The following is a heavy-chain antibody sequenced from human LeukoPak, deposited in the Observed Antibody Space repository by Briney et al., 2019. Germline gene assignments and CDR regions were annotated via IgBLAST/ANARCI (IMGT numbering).Heavy chain of an antibody. Sequence: ASVKVSCKASGYTFTSYGISWVRQAPGQGLEWMGWISAYNGNTHYAQKLQGRVTMTTDTSTSTAYMELRSLRSDDTAVYYCARLTYYDFWSGYSRAGSYYFDYWGQRTLVTVPS. V-gene: IGHV1-18*01. J-gene: IGHJ4*02. CDR3: ARLTYYDFWSGYSRAGSYYFDY. CDR1: GYTFTSYG. CDR2: ISAYNGNT. D-gene: IGHD3-3*01.